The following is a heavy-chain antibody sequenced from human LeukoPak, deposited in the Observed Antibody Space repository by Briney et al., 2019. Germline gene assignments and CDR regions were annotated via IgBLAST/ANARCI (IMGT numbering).Heavy chain of an antibody. CDR2: IYYSGNT. V-gene: IGHV4-31*03. CDR3: VKYDYYDSSGYFYAGD. Sequence: SETLSLTCTVSGDSISSGGYYWSWIRQRPGEGLEWIGYIYYSGNTYYTPSLKSRVTISLDTSKNQFSLKLSFVTAADTAVYYCVKYDYYDSSGYFYAGDWGQGTLVTVSS. D-gene: IGHD3-22*01. J-gene: IGHJ4*02. CDR1: GDSISSGGYY.